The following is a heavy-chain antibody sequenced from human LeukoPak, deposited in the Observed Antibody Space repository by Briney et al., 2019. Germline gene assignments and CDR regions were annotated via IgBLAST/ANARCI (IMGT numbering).Heavy chain of an antibody. Sequence: EASVKVSCKVSGYTLTELSMHWVRQAPGKGLEWMGGFDPEDGETIYAQKFQGRVTMTEDTSTDTAYMELSSLRSEDTAVYYCATDPSGVPLTGYPYWGQGTLVTVSS. V-gene: IGHV1-24*01. D-gene: IGHD3-9*01. CDR2: FDPEDGET. CDR3: ATDPSGVPLTGYPY. CDR1: GYTLTELS. J-gene: IGHJ4*02.